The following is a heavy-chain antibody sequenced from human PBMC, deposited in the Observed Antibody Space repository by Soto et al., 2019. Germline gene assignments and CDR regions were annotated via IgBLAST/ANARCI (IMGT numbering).Heavy chain of an antibody. CDR2: IHHSGST. V-gene: IGHV4-4*02. D-gene: IGHD6-13*01. CDR1: GLSISSGDW. J-gene: IGHJ4*02. CDR3: ARDQGSHPGD. Sequence: QVQLQESGPGLVRPSGTVSLTCAVSGLSISSGDWWSWVRQPPGKGLEWIGEIHHSGSTNYNPSLKSRVTMSVVPSKDLFSLTVTSVTAADTAFYYCARDQGSHPGDWGQGTLVTVSS.